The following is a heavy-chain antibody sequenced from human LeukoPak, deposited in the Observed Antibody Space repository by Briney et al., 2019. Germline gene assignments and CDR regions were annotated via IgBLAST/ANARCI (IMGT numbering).Heavy chain of an antibody. CDR2: IYYSGST. V-gene: IGHV4-39*07. CDR1: GGSISSSSYY. CDR3: ARERINMNRGPFDP. Sequence: PSETLSLTCTVSGGSISSSSYYWGWIRQPPGKGLEWIGSIYYSGSTYYNPSLKSRVTISVDTSKNQFSLTLSSVTAADTAVYYCARERINMNRGPFDPWGQGTLVTVSS. J-gene: IGHJ5*02. D-gene: IGHD3-10*01.